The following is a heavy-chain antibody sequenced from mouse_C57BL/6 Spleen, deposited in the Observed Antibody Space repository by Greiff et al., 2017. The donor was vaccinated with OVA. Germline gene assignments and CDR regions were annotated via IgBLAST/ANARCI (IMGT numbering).Heavy chain of an antibody. Sequence: QVQLQQPGTELVQPGASVKLSCKASGYTFPSYWMPWVQQRPGQGLEWIGNINPSNGGTNYNEKFKSKATLTVDKSSSTAYMQLSSLTSEDSAVYYCARSYGNFAMDYWGQGTSVTVSS. J-gene: IGHJ4*01. D-gene: IGHD2-1*01. V-gene: IGHV1-53*01. CDR2: INPSNGGT. CDR3: ARSYGNFAMDY. CDR1: GYTFPSYW.